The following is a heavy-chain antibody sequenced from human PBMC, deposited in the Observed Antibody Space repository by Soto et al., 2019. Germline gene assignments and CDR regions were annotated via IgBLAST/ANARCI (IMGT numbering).Heavy chain of an antibody. CDR2: ISAYNGNT. D-gene: IGHD3-22*01. CDR3: ARGKYDSSGYLRGAFDI. Sequence: ASLKVSCKASGYTFTSYGISWVRQAPGQGLEWMGWISAYNGNTNYAQKLQGRVTMTTDTSTSTAYMELRSLRSDDTAVYYCARGKYDSSGYLRGAFDIWGQGTMVNVSS. V-gene: IGHV1-18*01. CDR1: GYTFTSYG. J-gene: IGHJ3*02.